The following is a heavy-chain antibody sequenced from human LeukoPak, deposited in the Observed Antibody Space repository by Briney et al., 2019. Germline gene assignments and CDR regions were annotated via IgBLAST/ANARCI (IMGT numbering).Heavy chain of an antibody. CDR1: GDSVSSNSAA. D-gene: IGHD6-13*01. J-gene: IGHJ4*02. CDR3: ARNLWQRQLVPFDY. CDR2: TYCRSKCYN. Sequence: SQTLSLTCAISGDSVSSNSAAWNWIRQSPSRGLEWLGRTYCRSKCYNDYADSVKSRITINPDTSKNQFSLQLNSVTPEDTAVYYCARNLWQRQLVPFDYWGQGTLVTVSS. V-gene: IGHV6-1*01.